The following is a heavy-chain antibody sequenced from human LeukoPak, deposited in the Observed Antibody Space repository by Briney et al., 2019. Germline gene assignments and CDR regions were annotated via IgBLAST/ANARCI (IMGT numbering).Heavy chain of an antibody. CDR2: IYTSGST. CDR1: GGSISSYY. D-gene: IGHD4-11*01. V-gene: IGHV4-4*07. J-gene: IGHJ5*02. Sequence: SETLSLTCTVSGGSISSYYWSWIRQPAGKGLEWIGRIYTSGSTNYNPSLKSRVTMSVDTSKNQFSLKLSSVTAADTAVYYCARGLQDFLDPDGNWFDPWGQGTLVTVSS. CDR3: ARGLQDFLDPDGNWFDP.